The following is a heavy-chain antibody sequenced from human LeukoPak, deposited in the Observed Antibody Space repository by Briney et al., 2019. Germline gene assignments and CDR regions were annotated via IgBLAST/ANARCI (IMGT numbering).Heavy chain of an antibody. CDR1: GFALSSHW. V-gene: IGHV3-7*03. J-gene: IGHJ6*02. CDR2: VNRDGSET. CDR3: ARNNGMDV. Sequence: GGSLRLSCAASGFALSSHWMTWVRQVPGRGPEWVANVNRDGSETYYLDSVKGRFTISKDNAKNSLYLQMNSLRAEDTALYHCARNNGMDVWGQGTTAIASS.